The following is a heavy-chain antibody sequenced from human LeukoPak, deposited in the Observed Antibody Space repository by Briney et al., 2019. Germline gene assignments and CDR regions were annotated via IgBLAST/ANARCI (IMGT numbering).Heavy chain of an antibody. J-gene: IGHJ4*02. CDR1: GFTFRKHA. V-gene: IGHV3-23*01. CDR3: AKVRLIAVAGTSDFDY. D-gene: IGHD6-19*01. CDR2: ISGSGGST. Sequence: GGSLRLSCAASGFTFRKHAMSWVRQAPGKGLEWVSAISGSGGSTYYADSVKGRFTISRDNSKNTLYLQMNSLRAEDTAVYYCAKVRLIAVAGTSDFDYWGQGTLVTVSS.